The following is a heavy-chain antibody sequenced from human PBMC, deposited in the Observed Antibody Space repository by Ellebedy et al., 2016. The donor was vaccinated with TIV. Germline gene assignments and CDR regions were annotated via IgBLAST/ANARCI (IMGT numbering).Heavy chain of an antibody. CDR3: AKGTYDYGDNYLDY. CDR1: GFTFSSYA. V-gene: IGHV3-23*01. D-gene: IGHD4-17*01. J-gene: IGHJ4*02. Sequence: PGGSLRLSCAASGFTFSSYAMSWVRQAPGKGLEWVSVITGSGGGTYYADSVKGRFTISRDNSKNTLYLQMNSLRAEDTAVYYCAKGTYDYGDNYLDYWGQGTLVTVSS. CDR2: ITGSGGGT.